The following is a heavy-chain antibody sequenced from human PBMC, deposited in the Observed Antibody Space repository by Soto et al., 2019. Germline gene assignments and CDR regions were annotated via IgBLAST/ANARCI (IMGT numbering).Heavy chain of an antibody. J-gene: IGHJ6*02. D-gene: IGHD6-13*01. CDR2: ISGDNINS. CDR1: GFTFSDYG. V-gene: IGHV1-18*01. Sequence: ASVQVSCKASGFTFSDYGLRWVRQAPGQPLEWMGWISGDNINSKYSQKFQGRLTMTTDISTATASMELRSLTSDDTAVYYCGGEGQQLAQEKYYQFNGMDVWGQGTTVTVSS. CDR3: GGEGQQLAQEKYYQFNGMDV.